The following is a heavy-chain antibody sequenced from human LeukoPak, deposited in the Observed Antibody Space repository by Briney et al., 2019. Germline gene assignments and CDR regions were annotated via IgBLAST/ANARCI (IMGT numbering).Heavy chain of an antibody. CDR1: GGSISSFY. V-gene: IGHV4-59*01. D-gene: IGHD6-25*01. Sequence: PSETLSLTCTVSGGSISSFYWSWIRQPPGKGLEWIGYIYYSGSTYDNPSLRSRVTISGDTSKNQFCLKLSSVTAADTAVYYSAGAFTYGSGSVWAFDIWGQGTMVTVSS. CDR2: IYYSGST. J-gene: IGHJ3*02. CDR3: AGAFTYGSGSVWAFDI.